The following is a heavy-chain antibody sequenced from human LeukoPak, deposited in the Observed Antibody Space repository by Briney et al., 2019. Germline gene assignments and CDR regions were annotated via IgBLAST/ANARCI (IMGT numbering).Heavy chain of an antibody. J-gene: IGHJ3*02. CDR2: IKEDGSET. V-gene: IGHV3-7*01. Sequence: GGSLRLSCAASGFTFSSYWMSWVRQAPGKGLEWVANIKEDGSETHYVDSVMGRFTISRDNAKNSLYLQMNSLRAEDTAVYYCARDDTHYGSSGSFYDAFDIWGQGTMVTVSS. D-gene: IGHD3-22*01. CDR1: GFTFSSYW. CDR3: ARDDTHYGSSGSFYDAFDI.